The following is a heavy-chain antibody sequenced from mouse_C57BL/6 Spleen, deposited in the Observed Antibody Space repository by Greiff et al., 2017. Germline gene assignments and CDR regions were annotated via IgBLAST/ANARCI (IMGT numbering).Heavy chain of an antibody. V-gene: IGHV1-18*01. CDR1: GYTFTDYN. J-gene: IGHJ2*01. CDR3: ARWGPNYYGSSLYYFDY. Sequence: EVQLQQSGPELVKPGASVKIPCKASGYTFTDYNMDWVKQSHGKSLEWIGDINPNNGGTIYNQKFKGKATLTVDKSSSTAYMELRSLTSEDTAVYYCARWGPNYYGSSLYYFDYWGQGTTLTVSS. D-gene: IGHD1-1*01. CDR2: INPNNGGT.